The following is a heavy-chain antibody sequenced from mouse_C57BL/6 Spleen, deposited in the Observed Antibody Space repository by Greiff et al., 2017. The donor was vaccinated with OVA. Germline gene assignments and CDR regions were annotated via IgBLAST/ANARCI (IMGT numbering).Heavy chain of an antibody. Sequence: VQLQQSDAELVKPGASVKISCKVSGYTFTDHTIHWMKQRPEQGLEWIGYIYPRDGSTNYNEKFKGKATLTADKSSSTAYMQLNSLTSEDSAVYFCARYYYGSSYVGYFDVWGTGTTVTVSS. D-gene: IGHD1-1*01. V-gene: IGHV1-78*01. CDR2: IYPRDGST. CDR1: GYTFTDHT. CDR3: ARYYYGSSYVGYFDV. J-gene: IGHJ1*03.